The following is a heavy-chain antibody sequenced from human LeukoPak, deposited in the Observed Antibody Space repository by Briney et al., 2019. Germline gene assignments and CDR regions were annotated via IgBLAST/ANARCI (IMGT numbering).Heavy chain of an antibody. Sequence: ASVKVSCKASGYTFTSYGISWVRQAPGQGLEWMGIINPSGGSASYAQKFQGRVTMTRDTSTSTVYMELSSLRSEDTAVYYCARDEWFDPWGQGTLVTVSS. J-gene: IGHJ5*02. V-gene: IGHV1-46*01. CDR3: ARDEWFDP. CDR2: INPSGGSA. CDR1: GYTFTSYG.